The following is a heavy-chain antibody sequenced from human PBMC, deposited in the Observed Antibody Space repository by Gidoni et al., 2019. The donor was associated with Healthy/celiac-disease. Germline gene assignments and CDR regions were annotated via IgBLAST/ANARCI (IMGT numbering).Heavy chain of an antibody. CDR2: IDWDDDK. Sequence: QVTLRESGPALVKPTQTLTLTCTFSGFSLSTSGMCVSWIRQPPGKALEWLALIDWDDDKYYSTSLKTRLTISKDTSKNQVVLTMTNMDPVDTATYYCARIRVSSGHQDWYFDLWGRGTLVTVSS. CDR3: ARIRVSSGHQDWYFDL. J-gene: IGHJ2*01. D-gene: IGHD6-6*01. CDR1: GFSLSTSGMC. V-gene: IGHV2-70*01.